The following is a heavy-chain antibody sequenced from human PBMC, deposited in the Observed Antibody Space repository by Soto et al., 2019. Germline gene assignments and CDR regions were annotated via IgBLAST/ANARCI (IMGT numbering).Heavy chain of an antibody. CDR3: AKATATGGGAFDF. CDR2: RSLDGSSA. Sequence: PGGSLRLSCEAAAFICSSYDMSWVRQALGKGVECVSRSLDGSSAHYEHDVVGRTTITRNSSKYTVYLELNSLTAGVKAVYYCAKATATGGGAFDFCGQGTMVTVSS. V-gene: IGHV3-23*01. CDR1: AFICSSYD. D-gene: IGHD1-1*01. J-gene: IGHJ3*01.